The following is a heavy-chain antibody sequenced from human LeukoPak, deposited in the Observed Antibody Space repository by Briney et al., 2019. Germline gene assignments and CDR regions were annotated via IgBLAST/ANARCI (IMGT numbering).Heavy chain of an antibody. CDR1: GGSISTTNYY. V-gene: IGHV4-39*01. J-gene: IGHJ5*02. CDR2: IYSSGNT. Sequence: PPETLSLTCTVSGGSISTTNYYWGWIRQPPGRDLEWIGSIYSSGNTYYNPSLESRVTISVDTSKNQLSLKLTSATAADTSVYYCARHSGLRSPFDPWGQGTLVTVSS. CDR3: ARHSGLRSPFDP. D-gene: IGHD3-3*01.